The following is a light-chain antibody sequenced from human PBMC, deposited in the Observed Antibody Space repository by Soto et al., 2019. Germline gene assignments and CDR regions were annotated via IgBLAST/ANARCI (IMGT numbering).Light chain of an antibody. CDR1: SGHSSYA. J-gene: IGLJ1*01. CDR2: LNSDGTH. CDR3: QTWGTGIHV. Sequence: QLVLTQSPSASASLGASVRLTCTLTSGHSSYAIAWHQQQPEKGPRFLMKLNSDGTHSKGDGIPDRYSRSSSGAERYLTISSLQSEDEADYYCQTWGTGIHVFGAGTKLTVL. V-gene: IGLV4-69*01.